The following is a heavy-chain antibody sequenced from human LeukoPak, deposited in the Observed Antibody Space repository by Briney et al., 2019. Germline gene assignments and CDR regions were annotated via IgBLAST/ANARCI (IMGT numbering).Heavy chain of an antibody. CDR1: GFTVSVNY. CDR3: ARAQWRTYSYYYMDV. CDR2: IYSGGST. V-gene: IGHV3-53*01. Sequence: GGSLRLSCAASGFTVSVNYMSWVRQAPGKGLEWISVIYSGGSTYYADSVKGRFTISRDDSKNTLYLQMNSLRAEDTAIYYCARAQWRTYSYYYMDVWGKGTTVTVSS. J-gene: IGHJ6*03. D-gene: IGHD6-19*01.